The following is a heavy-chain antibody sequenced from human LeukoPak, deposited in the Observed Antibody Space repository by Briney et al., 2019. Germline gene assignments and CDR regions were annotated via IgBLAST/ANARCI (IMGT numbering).Heavy chain of an antibody. D-gene: IGHD6-13*01. V-gene: IGHV3-74*01. CDR3: AKDRGIAAAGIDY. J-gene: IGHJ4*02. CDR2: INPAGNYA. CDR1: GFTFSNYW. Sequence: GGSLRLSCAASGFTFSNYWIHWVRQAPGKGLVWVSRINPAGNYANYADSVKGRFTISRDNAKNTVYLQMNSLRAEDTALFYCAKDRGIAAAGIDYWGQGTLVTVSS.